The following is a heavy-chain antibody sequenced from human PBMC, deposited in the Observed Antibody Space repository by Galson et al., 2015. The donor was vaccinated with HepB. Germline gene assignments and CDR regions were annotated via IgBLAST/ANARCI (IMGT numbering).Heavy chain of an antibody. CDR3: ARACSSTSCPGT. V-gene: IGHV3-30-3*01. J-gene: IGHJ5*02. CDR2: ISYDGSNK. D-gene: IGHD2-2*01. Sequence: SLRLSCAASGFTFSSYAMHWVRQAPGKGLEWVAVISYDGSNKYYADSVKGRFTISRDNSKNTLYLQMNSLRAEDTAVYYCARACSSTSCPGTWGQGTLVTVSS. CDR1: GFTFSSYA.